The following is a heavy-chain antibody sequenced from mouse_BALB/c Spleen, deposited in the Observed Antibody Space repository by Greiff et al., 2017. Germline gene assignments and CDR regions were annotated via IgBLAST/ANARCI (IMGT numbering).Heavy chain of an antibody. CDR1: GFTFSSFG. CDR3: ARGDYYGSSYAMDY. V-gene: IGHV5-17*02. J-gene: IGHJ4*01. Sequence: EVKLMESGGGLVQPGGSRKLSCAASGFTFSSFGMHWVRQAPEKGLEWVAYISSGSSSIYYADTVKGRFTISRDNPKNTLFLQMTSLRSEDTAMYYCARGDYYGSSYAMDYWGQGTSVTVSS. D-gene: IGHD1-1*01. CDR2: ISSGSSSI.